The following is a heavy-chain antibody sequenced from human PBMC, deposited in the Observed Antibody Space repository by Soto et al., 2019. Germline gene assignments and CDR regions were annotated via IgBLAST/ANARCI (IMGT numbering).Heavy chain of an antibody. V-gene: IGHV1-18*01. D-gene: IGHD4-17*01. CDR2: ISAYNGNT. J-gene: IGHJ5*02. Sequence: ASVKVSCKASGYTFTSYGISWVRQAPGQGLEWMGWISAYNGNTNYAQKLQGRVTMTTDTSTSTAYMELRSLRSDDTAVYYCASDRSTDGGAWFDPWGQGTLVTVSS. CDR1: GYTFTSYG. CDR3: ASDRSTDGGAWFDP.